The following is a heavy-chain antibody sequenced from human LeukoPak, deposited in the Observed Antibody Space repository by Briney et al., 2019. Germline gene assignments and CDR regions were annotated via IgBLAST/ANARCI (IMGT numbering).Heavy chain of an antibody. J-gene: IGHJ4*02. Sequence: ASVKVSCKASGGTFSSYAISWVRQAPGQGLEWMGRINPNSGGTNYAQKFQGRVTMTRDTSISTAYMELSRLRSDDTAVYYCARVENYYGSDYWGQGTLVTVSS. CDR1: GGTFSSYA. D-gene: IGHD3-10*01. V-gene: IGHV1-2*06. CDR2: INPNSGGT. CDR3: ARVENYYGSDY.